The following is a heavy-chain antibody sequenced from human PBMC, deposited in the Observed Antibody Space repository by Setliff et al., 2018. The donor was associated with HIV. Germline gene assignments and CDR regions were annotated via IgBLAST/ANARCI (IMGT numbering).Heavy chain of an antibody. V-gene: IGHV4-39*01. J-gene: IGHJ4*02. CDR1: GASISNSNSY. CDR3: ARREYRSSSPPFDY. D-gene: IGHD6-6*01. Sequence: SETLSLTCTVYGASISNSNSYWGWIRQPPGKRLEWLGSIYDSGSTSYNPSLKSRVTISIDTSKNQFSLRLTSVTAAATAVYYCARREYRSSSPPFDYWGQGTLVTVSS. CDR2: IYDSGST.